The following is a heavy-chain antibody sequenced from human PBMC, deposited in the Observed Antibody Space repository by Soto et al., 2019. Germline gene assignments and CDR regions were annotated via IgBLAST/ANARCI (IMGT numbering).Heavy chain of an antibody. CDR3: ARGPVLRYFDWLSYYYYGMDF. J-gene: IGHJ6*02. D-gene: IGHD3-9*01. CDR2: INHSGST. V-gene: IGHV4-34*01. Sequence: PSETLSLTCAVYGGSFSGYYWCWIRQPPGKGLEWIGEINHSGSTNYNPSLKSRVTISVDKSKNQFSLKLSSVTAAATAVYYCARGPVLRYFDWLSYYYYGMDFWGQGTTVTVSS. CDR1: GGSFSGYY.